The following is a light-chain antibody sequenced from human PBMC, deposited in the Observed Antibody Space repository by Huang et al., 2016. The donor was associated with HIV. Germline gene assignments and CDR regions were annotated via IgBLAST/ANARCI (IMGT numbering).Light chain of an antibody. CDR2: GAS. CDR3: QQYNNWPPWT. J-gene: IGKJ1*01. CDR1: QSVSSD. V-gene: IGKV3-15*01. Sequence: EIVMTQSPATLSLSPGERATLSCRASQSVSSDLAWYQQKPGQAPRLLIYGASTRAPGIPARVSGSGSGTAFTLTISSLQYEDFAVYYCQQYNNWPPWTFGQGTKVEI.